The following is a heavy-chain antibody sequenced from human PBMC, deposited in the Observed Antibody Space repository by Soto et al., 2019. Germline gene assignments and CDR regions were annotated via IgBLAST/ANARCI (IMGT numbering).Heavy chain of an antibody. J-gene: IGHJ6*04. CDR3: ARAFGSSGTYYYYYYGMDV. CDR2: ISYDGSNK. V-gene: IGHV3-30-3*01. D-gene: IGHD6-19*01. Sequence: PGGSLRLSCAASGFTFSSYAMHWVRQAPGKGLEWVAVISYDGSNKYYAESVKGRFTISRDNSKNTLYLQMNSLRAEDTAVYYCARAFGSSGTYYYYYYGMDVWGEGTTVTVSS. CDR1: GFTFSSYA.